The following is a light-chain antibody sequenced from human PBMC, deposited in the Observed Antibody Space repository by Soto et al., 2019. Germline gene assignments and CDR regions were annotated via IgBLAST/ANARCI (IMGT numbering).Light chain of an antibody. V-gene: IGKV3-20*01. CDR1: QSVSSSY. CDR3: QQYGSSPPDT. CDR2: GAS. Sequence: EIVMTQSPVTLSASPGERPTLSCRSSQSVSSSYLAWYQQKPGQAPRLLIYGASSRATGIPDSFSGSGSGTDLTLTISRLEPEDFAVYYCQQYGSSPPDTFGPGTKVDIK. J-gene: IGKJ3*01.